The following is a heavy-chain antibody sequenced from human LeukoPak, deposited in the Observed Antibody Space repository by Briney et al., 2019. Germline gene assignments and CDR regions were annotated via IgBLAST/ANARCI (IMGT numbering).Heavy chain of an antibody. D-gene: IGHD6-6*01. V-gene: IGHV1-8*03. CDR1: GYTFTSYD. CDR2: MNPNSGNT. CDR3: ARVKPPYSSSFGGKNFDY. J-gene: IGHJ4*02. Sequence: ASVKVSCKASGYTFTSYDINWVRQATGQGLEWMGWMNPNSGNTGYAQKFQGRVTITRNTSISTAYMELSSLRSEDTAVYYCARVKPPYSSSFGGKNFDYWGQGTLVTVSS.